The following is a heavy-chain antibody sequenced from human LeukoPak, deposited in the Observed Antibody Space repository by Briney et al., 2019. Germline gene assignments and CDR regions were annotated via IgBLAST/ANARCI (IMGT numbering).Heavy chain of an antibody. CDR1: GGTFSSYA. CDR3: ARGRDCGGDCYYYYYGMDV. Sequence: SVKVSCKASGGTFSSYAISWVRQAPGQGLEWMGGIITIFGTANYAQKFQGRVTITADESTSTAYMELSSLRSEDTAVYYCARGRDCGGDCYYYYYGMDVWGKGTTVTVSS. J-gene: IGHJ6*04. V-gene: IGHV1-69*13. CDR2: IITIFGTA. D-gene: IGHD2-21*02.